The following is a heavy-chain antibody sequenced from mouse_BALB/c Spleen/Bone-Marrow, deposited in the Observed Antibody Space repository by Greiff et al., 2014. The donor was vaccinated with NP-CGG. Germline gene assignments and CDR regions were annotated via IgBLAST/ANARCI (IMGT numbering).Heavy chain of an antibody. Sequence: VKLVESGPGLVAPSQSLSITCTVSGISLTSYGVGWVRQPPGKGLEWLGVIWGDGSTNYHSALISRLSISKDNSKSQVFLKLNSLQTDDTATYYCAKGPYYGYLYFDVWGAGTTVTVSS. D-gene: IGHD1-2*01. CDR2: IWGDGST. J-gene: IGHJ1*01. V-gene: IGHV2-3*01. CDR1: GISLTSYG. CDR3: AKGPYYGYLYFDV.